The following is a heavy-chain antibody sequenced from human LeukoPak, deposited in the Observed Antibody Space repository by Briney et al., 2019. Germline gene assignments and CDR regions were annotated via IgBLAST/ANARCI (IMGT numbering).Heavy chain of an antibody. J-gene: IGHJ4*02. CDR3: ATIAAAAPNPPFDY. CDR2: ISGSGDNT. Sequence: QPGGSLRLSCAVSGFTFSSYAMSWVRQAPGKGLERVSGISGSGDNTYYADSVKGRFTISRDNSKNTLYLQMNSLRAEDTAVYYCATIAAAAPNPPFDYWGQGTLVTVSS. CDR1: GFTFSSYA. D-gene: IGHD6-13*01. V-gene: IGHV3-23*01.